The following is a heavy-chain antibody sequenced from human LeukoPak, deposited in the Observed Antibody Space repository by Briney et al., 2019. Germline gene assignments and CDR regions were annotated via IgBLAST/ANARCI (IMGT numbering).Heavy chain of an antibody. CDR2: VPFDGIKK. V-gene: IGHV3-30*02. J-gene: IGHJ4*02. Sequence: PGGSLRLSCAASGFTFSSYAMSWVRQAPGKGLEWVAYVPFDGIKKFYADSVRGRFTISRDNSKNTLYLQLNSLRPDDTAVYYCAKDRPHSSGWGTPADFWGQGTLVTVSS. CDR1: GFTFSSYA. CDR3: AKDRPHSSGWGTPADF. D-gene: IGHD6-19*01.